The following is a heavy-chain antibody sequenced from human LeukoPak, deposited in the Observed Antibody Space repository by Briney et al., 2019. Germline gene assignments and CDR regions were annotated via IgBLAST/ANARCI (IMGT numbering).Heavy chain of an antibody. CDR3: ARLAMVRGGNAFDI. V-gene: IGHV3-73*01. D-gene: IGHD3-10*01. Sequence: GGSLRLSCVASGSTFSGSAMHWVRQASGKGLEWVGRIRSKVNDYATEYNEALEGRFTISRDDSRDTAYLQMNSLRAEDTAVYYCARLAMVRGGNAFDIWGQGTMVTVSS. CDR2: IRSKVNDYAT. CDR1: GSTFSGSA. J-gene: IGHJ3*02.